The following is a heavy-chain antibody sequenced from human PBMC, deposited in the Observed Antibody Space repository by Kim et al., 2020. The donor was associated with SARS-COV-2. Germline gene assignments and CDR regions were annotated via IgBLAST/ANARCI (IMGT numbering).Heavy chain of an antibody. J-gene: IGHJ4*02. CDR2: INNGGITT. D-gene: IGHD3-10*01. V-gene: IGHV3-23*03. CDR1: GFIYSNFG. CDR3: AKGGITARRFDY. Sequence: GGSLRLSCAASGFIYSNFGMSWVRQAPGRGLEWVSVINNGGITTYYAYSVKGRFTISRDNSKNTLYLQMNSLRAEDTAVYYCAKGGITARRFDYWGQGTLVTVSS.